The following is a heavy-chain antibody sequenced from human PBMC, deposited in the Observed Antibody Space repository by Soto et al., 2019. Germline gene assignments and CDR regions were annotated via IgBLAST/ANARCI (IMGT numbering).Heavy chain of an antibody. CDR2: ISYDGSNK. J-gene: IGHJ6*02. V-gene: IGHV3-30-3*01. Sequence: GGSLRLSCAASGFTFSSYAMHWVRQAPGKGLEWVAVISYDGSNKYYADSVKGRFTISRDNSKNTLYLQMNSLRAEDTAVYYCARGNIVLMVYAMRGMDVWGQGTTVTVSS. D-gene: IGHD2-8*01. CDR3: ARGNIVLMVYAMRGMDV. CDR1: GFTFSSYA.